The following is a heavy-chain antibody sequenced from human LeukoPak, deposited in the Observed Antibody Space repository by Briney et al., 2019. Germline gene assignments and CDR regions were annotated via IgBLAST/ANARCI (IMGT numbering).Heavy chain of an antibody. V-gene: IGHV4-4*07. D-gene: IGHD3-10*01. CDR1: GDSISSYY. Sequence: SETLSLTCTVSGDSISSYYWSWIRQPAGKGLEWIGRIYTSGSTNYNPSLKSRVTMSVDTSKNQFSLKLSSVTAADTAVYYCAREGYYCGSGSYLYCIDYWGQGTLVTVSS. J-gene: IGHJ4*02. CDR2: IYTSGST. CDR3: AREGYYCGSGSYLYCIDY.